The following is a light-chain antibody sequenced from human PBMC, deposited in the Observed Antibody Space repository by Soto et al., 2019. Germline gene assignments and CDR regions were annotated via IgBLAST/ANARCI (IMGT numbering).Light chain of an antibody. CDR2: GAS. CDR1: QSVTNN. CDR3: QQYNNWPRT. Sequence: IVMTQSPATLSLSPGERSTLAFRASQSVTNNLAWYQQKPGQAPRLLIYGASTRATGIPARFSGSGSGTEFTLTISSLQSEDFAVYYCQQYNNWPRTFGQGTKV. J-gene: IGKJ1*01. V-gene: IGKV3-15*01.